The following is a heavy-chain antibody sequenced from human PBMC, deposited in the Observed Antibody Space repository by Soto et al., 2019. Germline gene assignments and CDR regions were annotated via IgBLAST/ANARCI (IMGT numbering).Heavy chain of an antibody. CDR3: ARFSRSHDTEY. J-gene: IGHJ4*02. Sequence: QLVESGGGLVQPGGSLRLSCTTPGLTFNNYWMSWLRQTPGKGLEWVANINQDGSQTYYVDSVKGRFTFSRDNAKTSLYLQMNSLRVEDTAVYHCARFSRSHDTEYWGQGTLVTVSS. V-gene: IGHV3-7*05. CDR2: INQDGSQT. CDR1: GLTFNNYW. D-gene: IGHD5-18*01.